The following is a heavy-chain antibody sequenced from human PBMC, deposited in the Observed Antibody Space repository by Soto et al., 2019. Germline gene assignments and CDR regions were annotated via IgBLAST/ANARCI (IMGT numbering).Heavy chain of an antibody. J-gene: IGHJ4*02. V-gene: IGHV2-5*02. CDR1: GFSLNTRDVG. CDR3: AHCRAGVARF. Sequence: QITLNESGPALVKPTQTLTLTCTFSGFSLNTRDVGVGWIRQPPGKALEWLGVVYWDDDKTYSPSLKSRLTITEDTPKTQVVLRMPKMDPVDTATCYPAHCRAGVARFWGQGTLVTVPS. D-gene: IGHD3-3*01. CDR2: VYWDDDK.